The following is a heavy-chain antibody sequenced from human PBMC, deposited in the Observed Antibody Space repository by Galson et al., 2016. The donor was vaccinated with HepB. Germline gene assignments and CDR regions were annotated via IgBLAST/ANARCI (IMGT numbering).Heavy chain of an antibody. D-gene: IGHD2-2*01. CDR1: GFTFSGFA. CDR2: INGGGDST. Sequence: SLRLSCAASGFTFSGFAMSWVRQAPGEGLDWVSTINGGGDSTYYADSVKGRFTISRDNSKNTLYLQMNSLRAEDTSMYYCARSSSCSTINCFLPFDSWGLGTLVTVSS. J-gene: IGHJ4*02. CDR3: ARSSSCSTINCFLPFDS. V-gene: IGHV3-23*01.